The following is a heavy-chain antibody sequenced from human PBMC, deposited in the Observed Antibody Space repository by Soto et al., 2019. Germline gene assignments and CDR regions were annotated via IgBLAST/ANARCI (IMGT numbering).Heavy chain of an antibody. V-gene: IGHV4-31*03. CDR2: IYYSGST. D-gene: IGHD3-22*01. Sequence: QVQLQESGPGLVKPSQTLSLTCTVSGGSISSGGYYWSWIRQHPGKGLEWIGYIYYSGSTYYNPSLKSRVTISVDTSKNQFSLKLSSVTAADTAVYYCASVDYDSSGYYFFDFWGQGTLVTVSS. CDR1: GGSISSGGYY. CDR3: ASVDYDSSGYYFFDF. J-gene: IGHJ4*02.